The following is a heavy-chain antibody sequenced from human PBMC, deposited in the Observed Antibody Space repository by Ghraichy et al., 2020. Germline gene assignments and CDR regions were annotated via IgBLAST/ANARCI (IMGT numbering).Heavy chain of an antibody. CDR1: GGSIRSSAYY. V-gene: IGHV4-39*01. CDR2: IYYIGNT. Sequence: SCTVSGGSIRSSAYYWGWIRQFQGKGLEWIGSIYYIGNTYYNPSLKSRITISVDTSSNQFSLNLTSVTAADTAVYYCTRGRRREYYQYELDVWGQGTTVTVSS. D-gene: IGHD2/OR15-2a*01. CDR3: TRGRRREYYQYELDV. J-gene: IGHJ6*02.